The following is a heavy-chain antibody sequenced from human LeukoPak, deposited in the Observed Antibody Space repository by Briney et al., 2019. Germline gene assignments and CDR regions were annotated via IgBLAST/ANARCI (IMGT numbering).Heavy chain of an antibody. CDR2: ISGSGGST. CDR1: GFTFSSYA. CDR3: AKAAGLLWFGELLGGSDY. D-gene: IGHD3-10*01. V-gene: IGHV3-23*01. J-gene: IGHJ4*02. Sequence: GGSLRLSCAASGFTFSSYAMSWVRQAPGKGLEWVSAISGSGGSTYYADSVKGRCTISRDNSKNTLYLQMNSLRAEDTAVYYCAKAAGLLWFGELLGGSDYWGQGTLVTVSS.